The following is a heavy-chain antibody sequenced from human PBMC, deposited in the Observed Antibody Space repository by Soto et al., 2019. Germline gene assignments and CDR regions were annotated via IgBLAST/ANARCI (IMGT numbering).Heavy chain of an antibody. D-gene: IGHD2-15*01. CDR3: ARDGGGSYYGMDV. Sequence: GGSLRLSCAASGFTFSSYSMNWVRQAPGKGLEWVSSISSSSSYIYYADSVKGRFTISRDNAKNSLYLQMNSLRAEDTAVYYGARDGGGSYYGMDVWGQGTTVTVSS. J-gene: IGHJ6*02. CDR1: GFTFSSYS. V-gene: IGHV3-21*01. CDR2: ISSSSSYI.